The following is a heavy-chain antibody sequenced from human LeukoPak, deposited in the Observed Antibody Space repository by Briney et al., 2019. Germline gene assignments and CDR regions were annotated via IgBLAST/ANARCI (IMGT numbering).Heavy chain of an antibody. CDR3: ARDRGDGYCGGDCSGMDV. CDR1: GGSVSSDNYY. Sequence: PSETLSLTCTVSGGSVSSDNYYWSWIRQPPGKGLEWIGYIHYSGSTNYSPSLKSRVTISVDTSKNQFSLKLSSVTAADTAVYYCARDRGDGYCGGDCSGMDVWGQGTTVTVSS. J-gene: IGHJ6*02. V-gene: IGHV4-61*01. CDR2: IHYSGST. D-gene: IGHD2-21*01.